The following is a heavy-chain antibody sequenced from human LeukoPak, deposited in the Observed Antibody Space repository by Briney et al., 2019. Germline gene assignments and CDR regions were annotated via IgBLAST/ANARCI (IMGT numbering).Heavy chain of an antibody. J-gene: IGHJ4*02. V-gene: IGHV1-69*01. D-gene: IGHD3-3*01. CDR1: GGTFSSYA. Sequence: SVNVSCKASGGTFSSYAISWVRQAPGQGLEWMGGIIPIFGTANYAQKFQGRVTITADESTSTAYMELSSLRSEDTAVYYCARGTTRVNPYDFWSGYPRGCFDYWGQGTLVTVSS. CDR3: ARGTTRVNPYDFWSGYPRGCFDY. CDR2: IIPIFGTA.